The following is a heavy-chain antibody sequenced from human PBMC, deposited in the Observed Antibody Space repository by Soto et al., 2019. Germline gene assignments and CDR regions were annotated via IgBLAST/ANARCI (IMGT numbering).Heavy chain of an antibody. V-gene: IGHV3-21*01. J-gene: IGHJ4*02. CDR3: ARDYSSSWAHFDD. CDR1: GFTFSSYS. Sequence: GGSLRLSCAASGFTFSSYSMNWVRQAPGKGLEWVSSISSSSSYIYYADSVKGRFTISRDNAKNSLYLQMNSLRAEDTAVYYCARDYSSSWAHFDDWGQGTLVTVSS. CDR2: ISSSSSYI. D-gene: IGHD6-13*01.